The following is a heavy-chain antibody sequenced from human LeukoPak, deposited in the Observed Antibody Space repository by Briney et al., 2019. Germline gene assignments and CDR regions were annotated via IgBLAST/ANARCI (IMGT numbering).Heavy chain of an antibody. V-gene: IGHV1-2*02. Sequence: ASVKISCKTSGYTFTGYYMHWVRQAPGQGLEWMGWINPNSGGTNYAQKFQGRVTMTSDTSISTAYMELSSLRSEDTAVYYCARDFGYWGQGTLVTVSS. CDR1: GYTFTGYY. J-gene: IGHJ4*02. CDR2: INPNSGGT. CDR3: ARDFGY.